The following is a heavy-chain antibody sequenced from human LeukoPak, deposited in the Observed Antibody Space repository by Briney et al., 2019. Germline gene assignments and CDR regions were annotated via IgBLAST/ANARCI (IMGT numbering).Heavy chain of an antibody. J-gene: IGHJ4*02. V-gene: IGHV4-38-2*01. CDR3: ARVAVAGTIDY. CDR1: GYSISSDYY. Sequence: SETLSLTCAVSGYSISSDYYWGWIRQPPGKGLEWIGSIYHSGSTYHNPSLKSRVTISVDTSKNQFSLKLSSVTAADTAVYYCARVAVAGTIDYWGQGTLVTVSS. D-gene: IGHD6-19*01. CDR2: IYHSGST.